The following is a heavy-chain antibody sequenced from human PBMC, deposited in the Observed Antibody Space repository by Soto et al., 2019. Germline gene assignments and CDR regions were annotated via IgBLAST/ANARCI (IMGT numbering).Heavy chain of an antibody. CDR2: IYYSGGT. V-gene: IGHV4-59*01. CDR3: ARAQQAAYSSSKLAGNWLDP. J-gene: IGHJ5*02. D-gene: IGHD6-13*01. Sequence: SETLSLTCTVSGGSISSYYWSWIRQPPGKGLEWIGYIYYSGGTNYNPSLKSRVTISVDTSKNQFSLKLSSVTAADTAVYYCARAQQAAYSSSKLAGNWLDPWGQGTLVTVSS. CDR1: GGSISSYY.